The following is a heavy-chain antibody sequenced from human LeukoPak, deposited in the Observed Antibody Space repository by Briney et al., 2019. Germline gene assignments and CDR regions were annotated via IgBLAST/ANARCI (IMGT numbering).Heavy chain of an antibody. Sequence: GGSLRLSCAASGFTVSNYNMNWVRQAPGKGLEWVSFIVAANSATFYADSVKGRFTISRDNSKNTLYLQMNSLRAEDTAVYYCARDRGSREDGMDVWGQGTTVTVSS. CDR3: ARDRGSREDGMDV. J-gene: IGHJ6*02. V-gene: IGHV3-48*01. D-gene: IGHD1-26*01. CDR2: IVAANSAT. CDR1: GFTVSNYN.